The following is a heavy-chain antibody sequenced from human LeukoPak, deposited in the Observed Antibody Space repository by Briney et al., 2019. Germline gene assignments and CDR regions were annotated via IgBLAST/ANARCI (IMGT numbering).Heavy chain of an antibody. V-gene: IGHV3-33*01. CDR1: GFTFSSYG. CDR3: ARGYYDILTGYYQGGDFDY. Sequence: GGSLRLSCAASGFTFSSYGMHWVRQAPGKGLEWVAVIWYGGSNKYYADSVKGRFTISRDNSKNTLYLQMNSLRAEDTAVYYCARGYYDILTGYYQGGDFDYWGQGTLVTVSS. CDR2: IWYGGSNK. J-gene: IGHJ4*02. D-gene: IGHD3-9*01.